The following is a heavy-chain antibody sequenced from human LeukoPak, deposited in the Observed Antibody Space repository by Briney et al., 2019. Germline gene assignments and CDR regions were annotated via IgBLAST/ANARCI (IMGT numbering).Heavy chain of an antibody. J-gene: IGHJ4*02. V-gene: IGHV3-33*01. Sequence: GGSLRLSCAASGFTFSSYGMHWVRQAPGKGLEWVAVIWYDGSNKYYADSVEGRFTISRDNSKNTLYLQMNSLRAEDTAVYYCARDRGGSYIMDYWGQGTLVTVSS. CDR1: GFTFSSYG. CDR2: IWYDGSNK. CDR3: ARDRGGSYIMDY. D-gene: IGHD1-26*01.